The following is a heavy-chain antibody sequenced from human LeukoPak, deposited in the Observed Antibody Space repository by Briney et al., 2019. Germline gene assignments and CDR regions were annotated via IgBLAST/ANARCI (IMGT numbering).Heavy chain of an antibody. D-gene: IGHD1-1*01. CDR1: GGTFSSYA. Sequence: GASVKVSCKASGGTFSSYAISWVRQAPGQGLEWMGGIIPIFGTANYAQKFQGRVTITADESTSTAYMELSSLRSEDTAVYYCARDTCFIATRTTFACSWGQGTLVTVSS. V-gene: IGHV1-69*13. CDR2: IIPIFGTA. J-gene: IGHJ5*02. CDR3: ARDTCFIATRTTFACS.